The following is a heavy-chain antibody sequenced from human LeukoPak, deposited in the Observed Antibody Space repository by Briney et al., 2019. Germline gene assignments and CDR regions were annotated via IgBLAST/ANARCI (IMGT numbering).Heavy chain of an antibody. D-gene: IGHD1-1*01. J-gene: IGHJ5*02. CDR3: AREYLPSPRNEKGSNWFDP. Sequence: GGSLRLSCAASGFTFSDYYMSWIRQAPGKGLEWVSYISSSGSTIYYADSVKGRFTISRDNAKNSLYLQMNSLRAEDTAVYYCAREYLPSPRNEKGSNWFDPWGQGTLVTVSS. V-gene: IGHV3-11*04. CDR1: GFTFSDYY. CDR2: ISSSGSTI.